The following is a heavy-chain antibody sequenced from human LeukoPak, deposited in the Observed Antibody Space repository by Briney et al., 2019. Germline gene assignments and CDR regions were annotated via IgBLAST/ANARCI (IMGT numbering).Heavy chain of an antibody. CDR1: GFTFSSYG. Sequence: PGGSLRLSCAASGFTFSSYGMHWVRRAPGKGLEWVAVISYDGSNKYYADSVKGRFTISRDNSKNTLYLQMNSLRAEDTAVYYCAKGAGYCSSTSCSPDAFDIWGQGTMVTVSS. CDR3: AKGAGYCSSTSCSPDAFDI. J-gene: IGHJ3*02. D-gene: IGHD2-2*01. V-gene: IGHV3-30*18. CDR2: ISYDGSNK.